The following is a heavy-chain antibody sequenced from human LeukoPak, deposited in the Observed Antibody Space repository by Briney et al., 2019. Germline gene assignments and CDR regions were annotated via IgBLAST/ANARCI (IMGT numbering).Heavy chain of an antibody. V-gene: IGHV1-69*13. CDR2: ITPLFGTA. CDR3: ASAVDKDYDYYYGMDV. D-gene: IGHD3-9*01. Sequence: SVKVSCKASGGTFSKYTISWVRQRPGQGLEWMGGITPLFGTANYAQKFQGRVTITADESASTAYMELSSLRSEDTAVYYCASAVDKDYDYYYGMDVWGQGTTVTVSS. J-gene: IGHJ6*02. CDR1: GGTFSKYT.